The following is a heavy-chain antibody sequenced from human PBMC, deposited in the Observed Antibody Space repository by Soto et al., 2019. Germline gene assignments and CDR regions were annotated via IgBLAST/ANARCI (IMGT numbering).Heavy chain of an antibody. D-gene: IGHD1-26*01. CDR1: GYTFTVYY. CDR2: INPKSGGT. J-gene: IGHJ4*02. Sequence: AASVKVSCKASGYTFTVYYMHWVRQAPGQGLEWMGWINPKSGGTMYPQKFQGRVTMTWDTSISTAYMALTRLRSDDTAVYYCARDLAKGGGSAGFDYWAQGTLVTVSS. CDR3: ARDLAKGGGSAGFDY. V-gene: IGHV1-2*02.